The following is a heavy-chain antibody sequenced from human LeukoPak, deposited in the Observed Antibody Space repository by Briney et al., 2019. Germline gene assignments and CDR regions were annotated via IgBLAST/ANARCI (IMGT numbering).Heavy chain of an antibody. V-gene: IGHV4-39*07. J-gene: IGHJ4*02. CDR2: IYYSGST. D-gene: IGHD6-13*01. CDR1: GGSISSSSYY. Sequence: SETLSLTCTVSGGSISSSSYYWGWIRQPPGKGLEWMGSIYYSGSTYYNPSLKSRVTISVDTSKNQFSLKLSSVTAADTAVYYCARGRGLGYSSSWYVDDYWGQGTLVTVSS. CDR3: ARGRGLGYSSSWYVDDY.